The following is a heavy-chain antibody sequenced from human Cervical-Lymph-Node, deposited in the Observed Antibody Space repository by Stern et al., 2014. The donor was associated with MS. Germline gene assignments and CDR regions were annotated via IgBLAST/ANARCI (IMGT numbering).Heavy chain of an antibody. CDR1: GFTFRNYL. J-gene: IGHJ4*02. V-gene: IGHV3-74*01. D-gene: IGHD3-3*01. CDR3: ATDLEWLLFEN. Sequence: EVQLVESGGCLVQPGGSLRLSCAASGFTFRNYLMHWVRQAPGKGLEWVARIRVDSSNTRYADSVKGRFTISRDDAKDTLYLQMDSLRDEDTALYYCATDLEWLLFENWGQGTLVVVSS. CDR2: IRVDSSNT.